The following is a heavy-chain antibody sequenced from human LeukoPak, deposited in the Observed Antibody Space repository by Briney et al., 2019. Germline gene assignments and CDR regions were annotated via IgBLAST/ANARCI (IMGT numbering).Heavy chain of an antibody. CDR1: GGTFSSYA. Sequence: ASVKVSCKASGGTFSSYAISWVRQAPGRGLEWMGGIIPIFGTANYAQKFHGRVTITADESTNRAYMELSSLRSQDTAVYYCARGDPGWFDPWGQGTLLTVSS. V-gene: IGHV1-69*13. CDR2: IIPIFGTA. J-gene: IGHJ5*02. CDR3: ARGDPGWFDP.